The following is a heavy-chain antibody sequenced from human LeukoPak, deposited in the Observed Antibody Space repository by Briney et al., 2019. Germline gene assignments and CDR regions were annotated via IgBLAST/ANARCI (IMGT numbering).Heavy chain of an antibody. CDR1: GFTFSSYA. D-gene: IGHD3-22*01. J-gene: IGHJ6*02. Sequence: PGGSLRLSCAASGFTFSSYAMHWVRQAPGKGLEWVAVISYDGSNKYYADSVKGRFTISRDNSKNTLYLQMNSLRAEDTAVYYCARDETYYYDSSGSISPPYYYYGMDVWGQGTTVTVSS. V-gene: IGHV3-30-3*01. CDR3: ARDETYYYDSSGSISPPYYYYGMDV. CDR2: ISYDGSNK.